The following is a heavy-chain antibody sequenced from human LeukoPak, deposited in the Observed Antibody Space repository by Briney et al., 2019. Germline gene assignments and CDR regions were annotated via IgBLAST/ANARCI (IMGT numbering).Heavy chain of an antibody. V-gene: IGHV3-7*01. CDR3: ARDTRYFDY. Sequence: GGSLRLSCAASGFTFSTYAMTWVRQAPGKGLEWVGNINQDGSDKYYVDSVKGRFSISRDNAKNSLYLQMNSLRAEDTAVYYCARDTRYFDYWGQGNMVTVSS. CDR2: INQDGSDK. J-gene: IGHJ4*02. CDR1: GFTFSTYA.